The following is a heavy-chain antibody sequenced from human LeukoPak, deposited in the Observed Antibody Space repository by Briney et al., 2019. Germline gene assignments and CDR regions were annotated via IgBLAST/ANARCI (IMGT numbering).Heavy chain of an antibody. J-gene: IGHJ6*02. CDR2: ISGSGGNT. V-gene: IGHV3-23*01. Sequence: GRSLRLSCAASGFTFSSHAMSWVRQAPGKGLEWVSTISGSGGNTYYADSVKGRFTISRDNSKNTLYLQMNSLRAEDTAVYYCARPVSGSYYEALYVWGQGTTVTVSS. CDR3: ARPVSGSYYEALYV. CDR1: GFTFSSHA. D-gene: IGHD1-26*01.